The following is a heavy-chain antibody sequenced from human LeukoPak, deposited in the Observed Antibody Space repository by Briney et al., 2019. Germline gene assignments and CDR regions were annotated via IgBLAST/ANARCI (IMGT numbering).Heavy chain of an antibody. CDR1: GFTFSSYS. J-gene: IGHJ4*02. CDR3: ARRYCSSTSCYQDY. D-gene: IGHD2-2*01. Sequence: GGSLRLSCAASGFTFSSYSMNWVRQAPGKGLEWVSYISSTSSTIYYADSVKGRFTVSSDNAKNSLYLQMNSLRAEDTAVYYCARRYCSSTSCYQDYWGQGTLVTVSS. CDR2: ISSTSSTI. V-gene: IGHV3-48*01.